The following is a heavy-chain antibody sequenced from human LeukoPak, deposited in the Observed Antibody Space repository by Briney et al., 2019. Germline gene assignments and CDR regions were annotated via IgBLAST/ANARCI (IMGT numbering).Heavy chain of an antibody. D-gene: IGHD2-21*02. CDR1: GYTFTSYY. CDR2: INPSGGST. V-gene: IGHV1-46*01. J-gene: IGHJ4*02. CDR3: ARWGKPGTIVVVTAILGFDY. Sequence: GASVKVSCKASGYTFTSYYMHWVRQAPGQGLEWMGIINPSGGSTSYAQKFQGRVTMTRDTSTSTVYMELSSLRSEDTAVYYCARWGKPGTIVVVTAILGFDYWGQGTLVTVSS.